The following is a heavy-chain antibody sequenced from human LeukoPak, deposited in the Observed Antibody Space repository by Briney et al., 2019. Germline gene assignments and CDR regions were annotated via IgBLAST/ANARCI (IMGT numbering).Heavy chain of an antibody. D-gene: IGHD6-13*01. CDR3: AKGYGSSRSILWYYYYGMDV. J-gene: IGHJ6*02. CDR1: GFTFSSYA. Sequence: PGGSLRLSCAASGFTFSSYAMSWVRHAPGKGLEWVSAITGSGGSTYYADSVKGRFTISRDNSKNTLYLQMNSLRAEDTAVYYCAKGYGSSRSILWYYYYGMDVWGQGTTVTVSS. CDR2: ITGSGGST. V-gene: IGHV3-23*01.